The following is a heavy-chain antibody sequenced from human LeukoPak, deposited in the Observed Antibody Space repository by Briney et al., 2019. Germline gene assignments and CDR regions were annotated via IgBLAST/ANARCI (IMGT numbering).Heavy chain of an antibody. CDR1: GFTVSSNY. CDR2: IYSGGST. CDR3: ARDLGLAVAGANDY. Sequence: GGSLRLSCAASGFTVSSNYMSWVRQAPGKGLEWVSLIYSGGSTYYADSVKGRFTIPRDNSKNTLYLQMNSLRGEDTAVYYCARDLGLAVAGANDYWGQGTLVTVSS. J-gene: IGHJ4*02. V-gene: IGHV3-66*01. D-gene: IGHD2-15*01.